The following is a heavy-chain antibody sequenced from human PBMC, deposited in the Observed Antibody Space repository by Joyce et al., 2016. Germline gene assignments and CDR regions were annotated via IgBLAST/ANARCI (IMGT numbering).Heavy chain of an antibody. CDR2: IYHRGNT. CDR3: ARAPRGPGYFDS. D-gene: IGHD3-10*01. Sequence: QLLLQESGPGLVKTSQTLSLTCAVSGDSFTTGGYAWNWIRQPPGKGLEWIGDIYHRGNTHFTPSLQSRVTISLDRSKSQCSLKLSSVTAADTAVYYCARAPRGPGYFDSWGQGTLVTVSS. V-gene: IGHV4-30-2*01. CDR1: GDSFTTGGYA. J-gene: IGHJ4*02.